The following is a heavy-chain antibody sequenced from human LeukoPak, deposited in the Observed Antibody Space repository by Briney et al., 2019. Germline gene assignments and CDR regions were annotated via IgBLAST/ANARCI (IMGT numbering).Heavy chain of an antibody. CDR2: ISYDGSNK. J-gene: IGHJ3*02. Sequence: HPGGSLRLSCAASGFTFSSYGMHWVRQAPGKGLEWVAVISYDGSNKYYADSVKGRFTISRDNSKNTLYLQMNSLRAEDTAVYYCAKPYYDSRGYDAFDIWGQGTKVTVSS. CDR1: GFTFSSYG. D-gene: IGHD3-22*01. CDR3: AKPYYDSRGYDAFDI. V-gene: IGHV3-30*18.